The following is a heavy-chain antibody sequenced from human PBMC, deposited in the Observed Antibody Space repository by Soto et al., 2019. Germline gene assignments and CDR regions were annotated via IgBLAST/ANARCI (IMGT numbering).Heavy chain of an antibody. Sequence: EVQLLESGGGLVQPGGSLRLSCAASGFTFSSYAMSWVRQAPGKGLEWVSAISGSGGSTYYADSVKGRFTISRDNSKNTLYLQMNSLRAEDTAVYYCARLPGSNYYYYYMDVWGKGTTVTVSS. D-gene: IGHD3-9*01. CDR2: ISGSGGST. CDR1: GFTFSSYA. V-gene: IGHV3-23*01. CDR3: ARLPGSNYYYYYMDV. J-gene: IGHJ6*03.